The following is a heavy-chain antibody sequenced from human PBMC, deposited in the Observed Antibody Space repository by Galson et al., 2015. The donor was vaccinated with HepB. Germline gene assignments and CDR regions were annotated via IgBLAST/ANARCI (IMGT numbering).Heavy chain of an antibody. D-gene: IGHD4-17*01. CDR1: GFTFSSYA. CDR2: ISGSGGST. J-gene: IGHJ4*02. Sequence: SLRLSCAASGFTFSSYAMSWVRQAPGKGLEWVSAISGSGGSTYYEDSVKGRFTISRDNSKNTLYLQMNSLRAEDTAVYYCAKDLPMTPVTAAVAYWGQGTLVTVSS. V-gene: IGHV3-23*01. CDR3: AKDLPMTPVTAAVAY.